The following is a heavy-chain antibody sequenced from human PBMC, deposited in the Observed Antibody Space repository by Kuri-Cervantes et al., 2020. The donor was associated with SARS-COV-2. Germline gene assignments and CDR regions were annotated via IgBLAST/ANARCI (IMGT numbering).Heavy chain of an antibody. CDR3: VRIRAATVIADY. CDR2: IDWDDDK. D-gene: IGHD4-11*01. V-gene: IGHV2-70*11. J-gene: IGHJ4*02. CDR1: GLSLNSNGVC. Sequence: SGPTLVKPTQTLTLTCTFSGLSLNSNGVCVSWIRQPPGRALEWLARIDWDDDKYYKTSLSTRLSISKDTSKDQVVLTMTNMDPVDTGTYYCVRIRAATVIADYWGQGALVTVSS.